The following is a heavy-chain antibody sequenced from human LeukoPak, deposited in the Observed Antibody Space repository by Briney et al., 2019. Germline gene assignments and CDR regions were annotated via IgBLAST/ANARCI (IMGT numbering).Heavy chain of an antibody. V-gene: IGHV3-74*01. Sequence: GGSLRLSCAASGFSFSTYWMHWVRQVPGKGPEWVSHITPDGSSTNYADSVKGRFTISRDNAKNTLYLQMNSLRAVDTAVYYCSSQISRGGNWGQGTLVTVSS. CDR1: GFSFSTYW. CDR3: SSQISRGGN. D-gene: IGHD3-16*01. J-gene: IGHJ4*02. CDR2: ITPDGSST.